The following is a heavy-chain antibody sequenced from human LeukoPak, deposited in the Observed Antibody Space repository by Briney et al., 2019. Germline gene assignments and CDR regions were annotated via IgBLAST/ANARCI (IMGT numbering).Heavy chain of an antibody. CDR3: ARDRIAVAGYYFDC. CDR1: GLTFSSYG. J-gene: IGHJ4*02. CDR2: IWYDGSNK. Sequence: GRSLRLSCAASGLTFSSYGMHWVRQAPGKGLEWVAFIWYDGSNKYYADSVKGRFTISRDNSKNTLYLQMNSLRAEDTAVYYCARDRIAVAGYYFDCWGQGTLVTVSS. V-gene: IGHV3-33*01. D-gene: IGHD6-19*01.